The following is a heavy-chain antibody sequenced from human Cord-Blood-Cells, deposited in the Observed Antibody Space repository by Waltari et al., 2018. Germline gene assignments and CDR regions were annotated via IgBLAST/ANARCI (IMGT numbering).Heavy chain of an antibody. CDR2: IWYDGSNK. D-gene: IGHD6-19*01. V-gene: IGHV3-33*01. CDR3: ARDLAAGGLGY. J-gene: IGHJ4*02. Sequence: QVQLVESGGGVVQPGRSLRLSCAAPGFTFSSSGMHWDRQAPGKGLEWVAVIWYDGSNKYYADSVKGRFTISRDNSKNTLYLQMNSLRAEDTAVYYCARDLAAGGLGYWGQGTLVTVSS. CDR1: GFTFSSSG.